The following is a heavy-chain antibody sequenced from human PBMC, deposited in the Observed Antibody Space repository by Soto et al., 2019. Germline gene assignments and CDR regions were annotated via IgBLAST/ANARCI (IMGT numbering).Heavy chain of an antibody. D-gene: IGHD2-21*02. J-gene: IGHJ6*03. CDR3: ARYFRTANPLSFSFDMDV. CDR2: MNPNSGNT. Sequence: GASVKVSCKASGYTFASYDINWVRQATGQGLEWMGWMNPNSGNTGYAQKFQGRVTMTRNTSISTAHMELSSLRSEDTPVYYCARYFRTANPLSFSFDMDVWGKGTTVTVSS. V-gene: IGHV1-8*01. CDR1: GYTFASYD.